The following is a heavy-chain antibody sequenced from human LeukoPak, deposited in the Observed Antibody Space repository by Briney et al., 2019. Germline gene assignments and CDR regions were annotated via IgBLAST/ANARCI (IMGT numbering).Heavy chain of an antibody. CDR1: GYTFTGYY. CDR3: ARSKRQQLVLFDY. Sequence: ASVKVSCKASGYTFTGYYMHWVRQAPGQGLEWMGWINPNSGGTGYAQKLQGRVTMTTDTSTSTAYVELRSLRSDDTAVYYCARSKRQQLVLFDYWGQGTLVTVSS. V-gene: IGHV1-2*02. CDR2: INPNSGGT. D-gene: IGHD6-13*01. J-gene: IGHJ4*02.